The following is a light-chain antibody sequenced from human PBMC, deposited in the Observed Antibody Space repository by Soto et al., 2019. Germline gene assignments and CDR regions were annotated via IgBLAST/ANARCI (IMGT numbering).Light chain of an antibody. CDR3: QQYGSSGT. CDR2: GAS. V-gene: IGKV3-20*01. Sequence: EMGLTQSPGTLSLSRGERATLSCRASQSVSNNYLAWYQQKPGQAPRLLIYGASNRATGIPDRFSGSGSGTDFTLTISRLEPEDFAVYYCQQYGSSGTFGQGTKVDIK. CDR1: QSVSNNY. J-gene: IGKJ1*01.